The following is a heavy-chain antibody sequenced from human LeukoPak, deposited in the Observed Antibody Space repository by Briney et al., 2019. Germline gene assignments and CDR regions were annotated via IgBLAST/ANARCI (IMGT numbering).Heavy chain of an antibody. D-gene: IGHD2-2*01. CDR3: ARYCSSTSCSGYAFDI. J-gene: IGHJ3*02. Sequence: SQTLSLTCPVSGGSISSGGYYWTWIRRHPGKGLQWFGYIYYSGSTYYNPSLKSRVTISVDTSKNQFSLKLSSVTAADTAVYYCARYCSSTSCSGYAFDIWGQGTMVTVSS. CDR2: IYYSGST. V-gene: IGHV4-31*03. CDR1: GGSISSGGYY.